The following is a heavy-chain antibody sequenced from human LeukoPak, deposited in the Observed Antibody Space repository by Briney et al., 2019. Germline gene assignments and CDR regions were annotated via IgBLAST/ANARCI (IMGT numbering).Heavy chain of an antibody. CDR1: GFTFSSYA. J-gene: IGHJ4*02. CDR2: ISGSGGST. V-gene: IGHV3-23*01. D-gene: IGHD3-10*01. CDR3: AKRPRGNYLDPFDY. Sequence: PGGSLRLSCAASGFTFSSYAMSWVRQAPGKGLEWVSGISGSGGSTYYADSVKGRFTISRDNSKNRLYLQMNSLRAEDTALYYCAKRPRGNYLDPFDYWGQGTLVTVSS.